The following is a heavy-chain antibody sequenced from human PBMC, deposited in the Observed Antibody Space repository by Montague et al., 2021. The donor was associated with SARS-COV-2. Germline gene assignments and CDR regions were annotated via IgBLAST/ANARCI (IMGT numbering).Heavy chain of an antibody. CDR2: TYYRSKWNN. CDR1: GDSVAGNIAT. V-gene: IGHV6-1*01. Sequence: CAISGDSVAGNIATCNWVRQSPSLQLEWLGGTYYRSKWNNDYAESVKSRITIDPDTSKHQFSLHLNSVTPEDTAVYYCARIPVGSKYYFDFWGQGTLDTVSS. CDR3: ARIPVGSKYYFDF. D-gene: IGHD2-2*01. J-gene: IGHJ4*02.